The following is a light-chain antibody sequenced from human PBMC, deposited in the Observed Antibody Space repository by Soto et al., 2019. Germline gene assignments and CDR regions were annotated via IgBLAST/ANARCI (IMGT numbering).Light chain of an antibody. Sequence: EIVLTQSPGTLSLSPGERATLSCRASQSVSTSYLAWYQQKPGQAPRLLIYGASSRATGIPDRFRGSGSGADVTLTISRLEPEDFAVYYCQQYGSVPLTFGGGTKVEIK. CDR2: GAS. CDR1: QSVSTSY. J-gene: IGKJ4*01. CDR3: QQYGSVPLT. V-gene: IGKV3-20*01.